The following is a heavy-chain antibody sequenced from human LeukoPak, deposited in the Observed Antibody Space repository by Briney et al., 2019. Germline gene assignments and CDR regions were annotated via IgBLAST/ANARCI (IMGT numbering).Heavy chain of an antibody. CDR2: ISSSSSTI. CDR3: ARDGSLTGGRPVGNIDI. J-gene: IGHJ3*02. V-gene: IGHV3-48*01. D-gene: IGHD2-15*01. Sequence: PGGSLRLSCAASGFTFSSYSMNWVRQAPGKGLEWVSYISSSSSTIYYADSVKGRFTISRDNAKNSLYLQMNSLRAEDTAVYHCARDGSLTGGRPVGNIDIWGQGTMVTVSS. CDR1: GFTFSSYS.